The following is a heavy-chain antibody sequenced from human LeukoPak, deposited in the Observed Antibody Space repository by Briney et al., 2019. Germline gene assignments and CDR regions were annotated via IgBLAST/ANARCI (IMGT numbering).Heavy chain of an antibody. CDR2: INHSGST. J-gene: IGHJ3*02. V-gene: IGHV4-34*01. CDR3: ARDRSGSYYLGAFDI. D-gene: IGHD1-26*01. Sequence: SETLSLTCAVYGGSFNGYYWSWIRQPPGKGLEWIGEINHSGSTNYNPSLRSRVTISVDTSKNQFSLKLSSVTAADTAVYYCARDRSGSYYLGAFDIWGQGTMVTVSS. CDR1: GGSFNGYY.